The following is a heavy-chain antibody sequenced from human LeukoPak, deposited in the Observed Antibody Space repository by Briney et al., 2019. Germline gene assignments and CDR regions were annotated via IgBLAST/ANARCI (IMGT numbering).Heavy chain of an antibody. CDR3: ARVVGCGGDCYSGISDY. V-gene: IGHV1-2*02. D-gene: IGHD2-21*02. J-gene: IGHJ4*02. CDR1: GYTFTGYY. Sequence: ASVKVSCKASGYTFTGYYMHWVRQAPGQGLESMGWINPNSGGTNYAQKFQGRVTMTRDTSISTAYMELSRLRSDDTAVYYCARVVGCGGDCYSGISDYWGQGTLVTVSS. CDR2: INPNSGGT.